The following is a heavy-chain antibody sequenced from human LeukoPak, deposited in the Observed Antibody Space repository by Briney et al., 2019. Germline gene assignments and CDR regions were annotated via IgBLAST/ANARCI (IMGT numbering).Heavy chain of an antibody. J-gene: IGHJ4*02. Sequence: PSETLSLTCTVSGGSISSYYWSWIRQPPGKGLEWIGYIYYSGSTNYNPSLKSRVTISVDTSKNQFSLKLSSVTAADTAVYYCARDGQLWPRSYFDYWGQGTLVTVSS. CDR2: IYYSGST. V-gene: IGHV4-59*12. CDR3: ARDGQLWPRSYFDY. D-gene: IGHD5-18*01. CDR1: GGSISSYY.